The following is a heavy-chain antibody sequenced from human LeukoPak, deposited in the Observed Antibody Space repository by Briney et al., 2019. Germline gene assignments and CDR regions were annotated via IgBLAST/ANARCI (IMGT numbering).Heavy chain of an antibody. CDR1: GFTFSSYS. V-gene: IGHV3-21*01. Sequence: GGSLRLSCAASGFTFSSYSMNWVRQAPGKGLEWVSSISSSSSYIYYADSVKGRFTISRDNSKNTLYLQMNSLRAEDTAVYYCARVGRHIITTYYMDVWGKGTTVTVSS. J-gene: IGHJ6*03. D-gene: IGHD3-10*01. CDR3: ARVGRHIITTYYMDV. CDR2: ISSSSSYI.